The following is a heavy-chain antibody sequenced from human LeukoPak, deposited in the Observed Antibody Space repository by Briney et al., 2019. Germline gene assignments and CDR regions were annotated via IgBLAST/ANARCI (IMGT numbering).Heavy chain of an antibody. J-gene: IGHJ4*02. V-gene: IGHV4-59*06. D-gene: IGHD3-9*01. CDR1: GGSISSYY. CDR2: IYYSGST. CDR3: ARLGYPLFDY. Sequence: SETLSLTCTVSGGSISSYYWRWIRQHPGKGLEWIGYIYYSGSTYYNPSLKSRVTISVDTSKNQFSLKLSSVTAADTAVYYCARLGYPLFDYWGQGTLVTVSS.